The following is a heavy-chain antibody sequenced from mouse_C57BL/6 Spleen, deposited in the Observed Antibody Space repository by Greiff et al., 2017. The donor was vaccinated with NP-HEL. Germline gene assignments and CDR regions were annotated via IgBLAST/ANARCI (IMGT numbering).Heavy chain of an antibody. CDR3: AKNYDYDGSWFAY. J-gene: IGHJ3*01. Sequence: VHLVESGPGLVQPSQSLSITCTVSGFSLTSYGVHWVRQSPGKGLEWLGVIWRGGSTDYNAAFMSRLSITKDNSKSQVFFKMNSLQADDTAIYYCAKNYDYDGSWFAYWGQGTLVTVSA. CDR1: GFSLTSYG. D-gene: IGHD2-4*01. CDR2: IWRGGST. V-gene: IGHV2-5*01.